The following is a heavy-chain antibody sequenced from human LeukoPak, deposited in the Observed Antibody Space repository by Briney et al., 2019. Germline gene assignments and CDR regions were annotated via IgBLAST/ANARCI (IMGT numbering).Heavy chain of an antibody. V-gene: IGHV3-30*02. Sequence: GGSLRLSCAASGFTFSSYGMHWVRQAPGKGLEWVAFIRYDGSNKYYADSVKGRFTISRDNSRNTLYLQMNSLRAEDTAVYYCAKERLRQVDYWGQGTLVTVSS. J-gene: IGHJ4*02. CDR3: AKERLRQVDY. CDR1: GFTFSSYG. D-gene: IGHD5-12*01. CDR2: IRYDGSNK.